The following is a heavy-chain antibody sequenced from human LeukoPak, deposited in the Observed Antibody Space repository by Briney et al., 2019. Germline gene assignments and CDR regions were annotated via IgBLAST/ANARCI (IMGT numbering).Heavy chain of an antibody. Sequence: GGSLRLSCAASGFTFSSYGMSWVRQAPGKGLEWVSSISGSGGSTYYADSVKGRFTISRDNSKNTLYLQMNSLRAEDTAVYYCANLIAAPGNWFDPWGQGTLVTVSS. V-gene: IGHV3-23*01. D-gene: IGHD6-6*01. J-gene: IGHJ5*02. CDR1: GFTFSSYG. CDR3: ANLIAAPGNWFDP. CDR2: ISGSGGST.